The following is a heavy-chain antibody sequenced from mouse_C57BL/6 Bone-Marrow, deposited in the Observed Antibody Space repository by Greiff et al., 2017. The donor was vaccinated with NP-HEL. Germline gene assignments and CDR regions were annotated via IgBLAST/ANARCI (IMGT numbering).Heavy chain of an antibody. J-gene: IGHJ1*03. CDR3: ARHAVVATDWYFDV. Sequence: EVKVVESGGGLVQPGGSLKLSCAASGFTFSDYYMYWVRQTPEKRLEWVAYISNGGGGTYYPATVKGRFTISRDNAKNTLYLQMSRLKSEDTAMYYCARHAVVATDWYFDVWGTGTTVTVSS. CDR2: ISNGGGGT. CDR1: GFTFSDYY. D-gene: IGHD1-1*01. V-gene: IGHV5-12*01.